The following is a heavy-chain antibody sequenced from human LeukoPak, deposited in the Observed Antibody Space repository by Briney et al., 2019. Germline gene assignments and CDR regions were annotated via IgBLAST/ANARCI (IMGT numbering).Heavy chain of an antibody. D-gene: IGHD2-2*01. CDR1: GYTLTETS. CDR3: TTCLNGAGQPVATYYYGMDV. CDR2: FDPEDGET. J-gene: IGHJ6*02. Sequence: GASVKVSCKVSGYTLTETSIHWVRQAPGGALEWMGGFDPEDGETVYAPKFQGRVTMTEDTSADTAYMELSSLRSEDTAVYYCTTCLNGAGQPVATYYYGMDVWGQGTTVTVSS. V-gene: IGHV1-24*01.